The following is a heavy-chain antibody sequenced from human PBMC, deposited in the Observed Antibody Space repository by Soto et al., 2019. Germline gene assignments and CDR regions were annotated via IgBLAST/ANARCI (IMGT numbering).Heavy chain of an antibody. J-gene: IGHJ4*02. CDR2: VIPMLGKA. Sequence: QVQLVQSGAGVKKPGSSVKVSCKASGGTLSAHTINWVRQAPGQGLEWMGRVIPMLGKANYAQKLQGRVTITADKSTSTAYMELRSLRSDDTAVYYCARMREYTYGLIDYWGQGTLVTVSS. CDR3: ARMREYTYGLIDY. CDR1: GGTLSAHT. V-gene: IGHV1-69*02. D-gene: IGHD5-18*01.